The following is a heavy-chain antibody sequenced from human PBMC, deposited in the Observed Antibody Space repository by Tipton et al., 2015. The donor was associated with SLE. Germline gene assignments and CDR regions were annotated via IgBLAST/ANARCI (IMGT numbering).Heavy chain of an antibody. CDR1: GGSISSSSYY. D-gene: IGHD3-22*01. CDR2: IYYSGST. J-gene: IGHJ3*01. V-gene: IGHV4-39*01. Sequence: TLSLTCTVSGGSISSSSYYWGWIRQPPGKGLEWIGSIYYSGSTYYNPSLKSRVTISVDTSKNQFSLKLSSVTAADTAVYYCARQLLVLGYYYDSSGLDAFDVSGQGTMVTVSS. CDR3: ARQLLVLGYYYDSSGLDAFDV.